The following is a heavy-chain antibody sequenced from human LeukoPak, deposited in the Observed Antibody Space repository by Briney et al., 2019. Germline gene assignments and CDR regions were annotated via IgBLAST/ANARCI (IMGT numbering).Heavy chain of an antibody. J-gene: IGHJ3*02. CDR2: ISGSGGST. V-gene: IGHV3-23*01. CDR3: AKGIVGAAGVFDI. Sequence: GASLRLSCAVSGFTFSSYAMSWVRQAPGKGLEWVSGISGSGGSTYYADSVKGRFTISRDNSKNTLYLQMNSLRAEDTAVYYCAKGIVGAAGVFDIWGQGTMVIVSS. D-gene: IGHD1-26*01. CDR1: GFTFSSYA.